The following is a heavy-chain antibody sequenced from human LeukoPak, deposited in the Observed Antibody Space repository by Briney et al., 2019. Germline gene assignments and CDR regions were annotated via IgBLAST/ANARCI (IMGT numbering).Heavy chain of an antibody. CDR3: AKVVGATKTYFDY. J-gene: IGHJ4*02. V-gene: IGHV3-23*01. CDR1: GFTFSSYA. Sequence: GGSLRLSCAASGFTFSSYAMSWVRQAPGKGLEWVSAISGSGGSPYYADSVKGRFTISRDNSKNTLYLQMNSLRAEDTAVYYCAKVVGATKTYFDYWGQGTLVTVSS. D-gene: IGHD1-26*01. CDR2: ISGSGGSP.